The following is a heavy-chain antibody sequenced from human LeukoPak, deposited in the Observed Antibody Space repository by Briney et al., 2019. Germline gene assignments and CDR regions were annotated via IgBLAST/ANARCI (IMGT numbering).Heavy chain of an antibody. Sequence: PGGSLRLYCAASGFTFSSYSMNWVRQAPGKGLEWVSSISSSSSYIYYADSVKGRFTISRDNAKNSLYLQMNSLRAEDTAVYYCARDLAYYYDSSGYPAWGQGTLVTVSS. J-gene: IGHJ5*02. V-gene: IGHV3-21*01. D-gene: IGHD3-22*01. CDR2: ISSSSSYI. CDR1: GFTFSSYS. CDR3: ARDLAYYYDSSGYPA.